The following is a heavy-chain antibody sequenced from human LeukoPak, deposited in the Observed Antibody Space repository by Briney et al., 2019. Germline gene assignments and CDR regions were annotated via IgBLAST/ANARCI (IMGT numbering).Heavy chain of an antibody. CDR2: MNPNSGNT. CDR1: GYTFTSYD. CDR3: ARGLPRYSSSWIWFDP. D-gene: IGHD6-13*01. J-gene: IGHJ5*02. Sequence: ASVKVSCKASGYTFTSYDINWVRQATGQGLEWMGWMNPNSGNTGYAQKFQGRVTMTRNTSKSTAYMELSSLRSEDTAVYYCARGLPRYSSSWIWFDPWGQGTLVTVSS. V-gene: IGHV1-8*01.